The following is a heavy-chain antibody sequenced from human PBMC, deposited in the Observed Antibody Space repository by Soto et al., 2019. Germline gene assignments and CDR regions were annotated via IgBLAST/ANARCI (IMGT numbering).Heavy chain of an antibody. Sequence: EVQLVESGGGLVQPGRSLRLSCAASGFTFDDYAMHWVRQAPGKGLEWVSGISWNSGSIGYADSVKGRFTISRDNAKNSLYLQMNSLRAEYTALYYCAKDVYGDYVGAFDIWGQGTMVTVSS. J-gene: IGHJ3*02. D-gene: IGHD4-17*01. CDR1: GFTFDDYA. CDR2: ISWNSGSI. V-gene: IGHV3-9*01. CDR3: AKDVYGDYVGAFDI.